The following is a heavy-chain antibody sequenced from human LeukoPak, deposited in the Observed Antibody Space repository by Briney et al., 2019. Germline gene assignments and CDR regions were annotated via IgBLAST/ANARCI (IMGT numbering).Heavy chain of an antibody. CDR3: AKVGVVVPAARGGDY. CDR1: GFTFSSFE. CDR2: ISSSGSTK. D-gene: IGHD2-2*01. Sequence: GGSLRLSCAASGFTFSSFEMNWVRQAPGKGLEWVSYISSSGSTKYYADSVKGRFTISRDNAKNSLYLQMNSRRAEDTALYYCAKVGVVVPAARGGDYWGQGTLVTVSS. V-gene: IGHV3-48*03. J-gene: IGHJ4*02.